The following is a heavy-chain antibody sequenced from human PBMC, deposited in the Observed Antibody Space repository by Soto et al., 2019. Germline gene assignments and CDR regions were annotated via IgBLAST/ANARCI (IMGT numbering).Heavy chain of an antibody. V-gene: IGHV4-61*01. CDR2: MYYSGST. D-gene: IGHD3-3*01. CDR3: ARTWDFWSGNDAFDI. CDR1: GGSVSSGSYY. J-gene: IGHJ3*02. Sequence: PSETLSLTCTVSGGSVSSGSYYWSWIRQPPGKGLEWIGYMYYSGSTNYNPSLKSRVTISLDTSKNQFSLKLSSVTAADTAVYFCARTWDFWSGNDAFDIWGQGTMVTVSS.